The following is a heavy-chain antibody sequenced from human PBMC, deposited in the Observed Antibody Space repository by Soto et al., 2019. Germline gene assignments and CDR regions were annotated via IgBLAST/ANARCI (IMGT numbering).Heavy chain of an antibody. J-gene: IGHJ3*02. CDR3: TRDLVIHSGYDQQATVIKFGSRLDAFDI. V-gene: IGHV3-74*01. D-gene: IGHD5-12*01. CDR2: INSDGSSK. CDR1: GFAFSSYG. Sequence: EVQLVESGGGLVQPGGSLRLSCAASGFAFSSYGMHWVRHAPGKGLEWVSRINSDGSSKSYADSVKGRFTIFKDNAKNRLYLQMNRLRAEDTAVYYCTRDLVIHSGYDQQATVIKFGSRLDAFDIWGQGTMVTVSS.